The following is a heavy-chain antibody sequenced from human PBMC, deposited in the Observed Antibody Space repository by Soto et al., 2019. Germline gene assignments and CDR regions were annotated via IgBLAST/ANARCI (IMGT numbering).Heavy chain of an antibody. Sequence: GGSLRLSCAASGFTFSSYGMHWVRQAPGKGLEWVAVISYDGSNKYYADSVKGRFTISRDNSKNTLYLQMNSLRAEDTAVYYCAKDESAGTGGDFDYWGQGTLVTVSS. J-gene: IGHJ4*02. CDR1: GFTFSSYG. D-gene: IGHD6-19*01. CDR2: ISYDGSNK. CDR3: AKDESAGTGGDFDY. V-gene: IGHV3-30*18.